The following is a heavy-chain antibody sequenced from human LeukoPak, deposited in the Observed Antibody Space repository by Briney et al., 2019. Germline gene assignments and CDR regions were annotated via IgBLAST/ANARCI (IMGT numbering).Heavy chain of an antibody. J-gene: IGHJ4*02. CDR1: GFTFSSYA. Sequence: GGSLRLSCAASGFTFSSYAMSWVRQAPGKGLDWVSSISGSGGNTYYADSVKGRFTISRDNSKNTLYLQMNSLRAEDTAVYYCAKDQYGGNPQYYFDYWGQGTLVTVSS. CDR3: AKDQYGGNPQYYFDY. D-gene: IGHD4-23*01. CDR2: ISGSGGNT. V-gene: IGHV3-23*01.